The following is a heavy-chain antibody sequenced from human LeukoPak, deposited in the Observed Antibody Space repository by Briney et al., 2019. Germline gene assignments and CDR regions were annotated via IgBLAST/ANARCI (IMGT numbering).Heavy chain of an antibody. J-gene: IGHJ6*04. CDR3: ARSIVVVVAATHYYYGMDV. V-gene: IGHV1-69*06. D-gene: IGHD2-15*01. CDR2: IIAIFGTA. Sequence: GASVKVSCKASGGTFSSYAISWVRQAPGQGLEWMGGIIAIFGTANYAQKFQGRVTITAEKSTSTAYMELSSLRSEDTAVYYCARSIVVVVAATHYYYGMDVWGKGTTVTVSS. CDR1: GGTFSSYA.